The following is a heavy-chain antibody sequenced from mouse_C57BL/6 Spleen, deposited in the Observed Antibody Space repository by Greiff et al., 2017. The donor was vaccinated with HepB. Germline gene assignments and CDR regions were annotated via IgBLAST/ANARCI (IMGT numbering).Heavy chain of an antibody. CDR1: GFNIKDDY. Sequence: EVQLQQSGAELVRPGASVKLSCTASGFNIKDDYMHWVKQRPEQGLEWIGWIDPENGDTEYASKFQGKATITADTSSNTAYLQLSSLTSEDTAVYYCTTDYYGSSDRGYWGQGTTLTVSS. D-gene: IGHD1-1*01. V-gene: IGHV14-4*01. J-gene: IGHJ2*01. CDR2: IDPENGDT. CDR3: TTDYYGSSDRGY.